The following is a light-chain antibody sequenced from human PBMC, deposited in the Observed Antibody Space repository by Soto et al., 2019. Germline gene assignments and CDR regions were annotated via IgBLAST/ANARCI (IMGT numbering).Light chain of an antibody. J-gene: IGKJ1*01. CDR3: QQYNSYPWT. V-gene: IGKV1-5*01. CDR1: QSISNW. Sequence: DIQMTQSPSTLSASVGDRVTITCRASQSISNWLAWFRQKPGKAPDVLIYDASSLQSGVPSRFSGSGSGTEFTLTISSLQPDDFATYYCQQYNSYPWTFGQGTKVEIK. CDR2: DAS.